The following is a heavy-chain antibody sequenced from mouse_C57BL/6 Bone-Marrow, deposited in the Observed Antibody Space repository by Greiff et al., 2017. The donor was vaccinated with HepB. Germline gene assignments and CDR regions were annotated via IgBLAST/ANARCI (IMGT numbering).Heavy chain of an antibody. CDR2: IYPRSGNT. CDR3: ALITTVVDY. Sequence: VQVVESGAELARPGASVKLSCKASGYTFTSYGISWVKQRTGQGLEWIGEIYPRSGNTYYNEKFKGKATLTADKSSSTAYMELRSLTSEDSAVYFCALITTVVDYWGQGTSVTVSS. CDR1: GYTFTSYG. V-gene: IGHV1-81*01. J-gene: IGHJ4*01. D-gene: IGHD1-1*01.